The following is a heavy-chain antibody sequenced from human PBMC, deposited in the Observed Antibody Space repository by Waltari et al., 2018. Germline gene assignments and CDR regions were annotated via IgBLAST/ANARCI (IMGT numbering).Heavy chain of an antibody. D-gene: IGHD1-26*01. CDR3: ARGINSPGIDY. CDR2: IKQDGSEN. Sequence: EVQLVESGGDLVQPGGSLRLSCAASGFSFSNYWMNWVRQAPGKGVEWVANIKQDGSENYYLGSVKGRFTISRDNAKNLLYLQMNSLRAEDTAVYYCARGINSPGIDYWGQGNLATVSS. J-gene: IGHJ4*02. V-gene: IGHV3-7*01. CDR1: GFSFSNYW.